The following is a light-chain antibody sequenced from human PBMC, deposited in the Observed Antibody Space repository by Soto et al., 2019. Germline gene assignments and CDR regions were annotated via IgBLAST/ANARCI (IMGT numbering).Light chain of an antibody. CDR2: GAS. Sequence: EIVLTQSPGTLSLSPGERATLSCRASQSVSSSYLAWYQQKPGQAPRLLIYGASSRATGIPERFSGSGSGTDFTLTISRLEPEDFAVYYCQQYGSSSWTLGQRTKVEI. J-gene: IGKJ1*01. CDR1: QSVSSSY. CDR3: QQYGSSSWT. V-gene: IGKV3-20*01.